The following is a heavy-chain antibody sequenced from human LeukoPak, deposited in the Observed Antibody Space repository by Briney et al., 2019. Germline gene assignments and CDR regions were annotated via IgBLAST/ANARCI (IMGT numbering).Heavy chain of an antibody. D-gene: IGHD3-3*01. Sequence: GGSLRLSCAASGFRFSNYALTWVRQSPGTGLEWVSAISGSGGSTYYADSVKGRFTISRDHSKNTVYLQINSLRAEDTAVYYCAILGVTSSGLSWFDPWGQGTLVTVSS. CDR1: GFRFSNYA. CDR2: ISGSGGST. J-gene: IGHJ5*02. V-gene: IGHV3-23*01. CDR3: AILGVTSSGLSWFDP.